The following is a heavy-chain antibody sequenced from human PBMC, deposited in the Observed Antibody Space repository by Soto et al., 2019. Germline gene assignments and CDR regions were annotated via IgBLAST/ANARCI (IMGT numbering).Heavy chain of an antibody. CDR2: IYHSGST. V-gene: IGHV4-59*12. Sequence: PSETLSLTCTVSGGSLSSYYWSLIRQPPGKGLEWIGYIYHSGSTYYNPSLKSRVTISVDRSKNQFSLKLSSVTAADTAGYYCARAIYDDNGYGMDVWGQGTTVTVSS. D-gene: IGHD3-3*01. CDR3: ARAIYDDNGYGMDV. J-gene: IGHJ6*02. CDR1: GGSLSSYY.